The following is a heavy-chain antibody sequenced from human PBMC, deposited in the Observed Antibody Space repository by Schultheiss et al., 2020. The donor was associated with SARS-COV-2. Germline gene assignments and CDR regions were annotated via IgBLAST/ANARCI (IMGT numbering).Heavy chain of an antibody. CDR1: GGSISSYY. CDR3: ARVLAPGGPFDY. CDR2: IYYSGST. V-gene: IGHV4-59*01. D-gene: IGHD3-10*01. J-gene: IGHJ4*02. Sequence: GSLRLSCTVSGGSISSYYWSWIRQPPGKGLEWIGYIYYSGSTNYNPSLKSRVTISVDTSKNQFSLKLSSVTAEDTAVYYCARVLAPGGPFDYWGQGTLVTVSS.